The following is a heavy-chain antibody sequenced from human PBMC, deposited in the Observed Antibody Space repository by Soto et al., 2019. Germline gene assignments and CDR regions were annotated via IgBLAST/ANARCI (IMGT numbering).Heavy chain of an antibody. CDR3: ARGTYNHAALFDY. J-gene: IGHJ4*02. CDR2: IYHSGST. Sequence: QVQLQESGPGLVKPSETLSLTCTVSGGSITNHYCSWIRQPPGKGLEWIGYIYHSGSTNYNPSLKSRVAISVDTSKNQCSLKLSSVTAADTAVYYCARGTYNHAALFDYWGQGTLVTVSS. CDR1: GGSITNHY. V-gene: IGHV4-59*11. D-gene: IGHD1-1*01.